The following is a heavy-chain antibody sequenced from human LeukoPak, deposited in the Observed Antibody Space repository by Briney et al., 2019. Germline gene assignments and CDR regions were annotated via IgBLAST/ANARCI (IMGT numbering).Heavy chain of an antibody. CDR3: AREGYGDHPNFDY. Sequence: PSETLSLTCTVSGYSISSGYYWGWIRQPPGKGLEWIGSIYHSGSTYYNPSLKSRVTISVDTSKNQFSLKLSSVTAADTAVYYCAREGYGDHPNFDYWGQGTLVTVSS. CDR2: IYHSGST. J-gene: IGHJ4*02. CDR1: GYSISSGYY. D-gene: IGHD4-17*01. V-gene: IGHV4-38-2*02.